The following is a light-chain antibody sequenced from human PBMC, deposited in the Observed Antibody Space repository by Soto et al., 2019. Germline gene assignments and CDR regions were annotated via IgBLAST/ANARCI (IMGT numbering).Light chain of an antibody. CDR2: AAS. V-gene: IGKV1-39*01. J-gene: IGKJ1*01. CDR3: QLATSTLWT. Sequence: DIQMTQSPSSLPASVGDRVTITCRASQSSGTYLNWFQQRPGKAPKLLIFAASNLQSGVPSRFSGGGSGTDFTLTINSLQPEDFATYYCQLATSTLWTFGPGTKVEIK. CDR1: QSSGTY.